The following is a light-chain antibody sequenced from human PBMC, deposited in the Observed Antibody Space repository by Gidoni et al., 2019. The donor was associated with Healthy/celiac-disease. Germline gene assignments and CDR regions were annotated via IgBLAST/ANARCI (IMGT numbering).Light chain of an antibody. Sequence: DIQMTQSTSSLSASVGDRVTITRQASQDISNYLNWYQQKPGKAPKLLIYDASNLETGVPSRFSGSGSGTDFTFTISSLQPEDIATYYCQQYDNLPRSTFXXXTKLEIK. J-gene: IGKJ2*01. CDR2: DAS. CDR1: QDISNY. V-gene: IGKV1-33*01. CDR3: QQYDNLPRST.